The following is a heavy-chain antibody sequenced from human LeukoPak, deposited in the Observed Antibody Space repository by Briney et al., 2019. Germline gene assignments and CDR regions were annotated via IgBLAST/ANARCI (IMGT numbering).Heavy chain of an antibody. CDR2: IYFSGTT. CDR1: GGSISSSSYH. CDR3: AASLQYTSGGYDY. V-gene: IGHV4-39*01. J-gene: IGHJ4*02. Sequence: PSETLSLTCTVSGGSISSSSYHWGWIRQPPGHGLEWIGSIYFSGTTFYNPSLKSRVTISVDTSKNQFSLKVSSVTAADTSVFQAAASLQYTSGGYDYWGQGTLVTVSS. D-gene: IGHD6-19*01.